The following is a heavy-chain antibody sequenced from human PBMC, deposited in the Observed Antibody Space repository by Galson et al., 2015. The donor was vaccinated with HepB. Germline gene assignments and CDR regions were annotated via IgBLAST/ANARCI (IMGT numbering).Heavy chain of an antibody. CDR3: TTSALRCLEWFFAY. J-gene: IGHJ4*02. V-gene: IGHV3-15*01. D-gene: IGHD3-3*01. Sequence: SLRLSCAGSGFSFSDAWMSWVRQAPGKGLEWVGRIKSRTNGGTTDYAASVKGRFIISRDDSKNTLYLQMDSLKTEDTAVYYCTTSALRCLEWFFAYWGQGTLVTVS. CDR2: IKSRTNGGTT. CDR1: GFSFSDAW.